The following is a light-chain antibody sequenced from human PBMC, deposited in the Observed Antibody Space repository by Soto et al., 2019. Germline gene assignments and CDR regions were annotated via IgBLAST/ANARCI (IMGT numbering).Light chain of an antibody. Sequence: DIQMTQSPSSLSASVGDRVTITCQASQDISNYLNWYQQKPGKAPKLLIYDSSNLETGVPSRFSGSGSGIDFTFTIRSLQPEDIAPDYCQQYDNLRLTFGPGTKVDIK. J-gene: IGKJ3*01. CDR2: DSS. CDR1: QDISNY. CDR3: QQYDNLRLT. V-gene: IGKV1-33*01.